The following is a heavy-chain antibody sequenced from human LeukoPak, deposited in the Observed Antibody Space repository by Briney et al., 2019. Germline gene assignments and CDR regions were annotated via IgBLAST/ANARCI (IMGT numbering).Heavy chain of an antibody. CDR1: GFPFSSYG. J-gene: IGHJ4*02. Sequence: GTSLRLSCAASGFPFSSYGMHWVRQAPGKGLEWVARLVYDARGDYANSVEGRFSISRDDSKNTLFLDMSNLRVEDTALYYCARDLSAAFDFWGQGVLVTVSS. CDR3: ARDLSAAFDF. V-gene: IGHV3-33*01. D-gene: IGHD6-19*01. CDR2: LVYDARG.